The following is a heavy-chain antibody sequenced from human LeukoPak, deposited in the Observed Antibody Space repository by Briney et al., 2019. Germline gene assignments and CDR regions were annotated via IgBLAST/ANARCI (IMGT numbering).Heavy chain of an antibody. Sequence: SETLSLTCAVYGGSFSGYYWSWIRQPPGKGLEWIGEINHSGSTNYNPSLKSRVTISVDTSKNQFSLKLNSVTAADTAVYFCARQVVAVAGTGYFDYWGQGTLVTVSS. J-gene: IGHJ4*02. CDR1: GGSFSGYY. CDR2: INHSGST. V-gene: IGHV4-34*01. D-gene: IGHD6-19*01. CDR3: ARQVVAVAGTGYFDY.